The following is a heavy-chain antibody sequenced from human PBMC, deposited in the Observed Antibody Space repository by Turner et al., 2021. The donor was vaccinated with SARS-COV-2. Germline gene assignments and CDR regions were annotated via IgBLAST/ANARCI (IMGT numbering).Heavy chain of an antibody. V-gene: IGHV4-34*01. CDR2: FNHSGST. J-gene: IGHJ4*02. CDR1: GGSFSGYF. CDR3: ARGKGWLQPPFGD. Sequence: VQLQQWGAGLLKPSETLSLPCAVYGGSFSGYFWSLLRQPPGKGLEWIGEFNHSGSTNYNPSLKSRVTISVDTSKNQFSLKLSAVTAADTAVYYCARGKGWLQPPFGDWGQGTLVTVSS. D-gene: IGHD3-3*01.